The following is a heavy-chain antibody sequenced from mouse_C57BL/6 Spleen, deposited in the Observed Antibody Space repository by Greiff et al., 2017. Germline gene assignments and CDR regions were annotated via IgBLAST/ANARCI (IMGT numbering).Heavy chain of an antibody. CDR2: INPNNGGT. Sequence: DVQLQESGPELVKPGASVKMSCKASGYTFTDYNMHWVKQSHGKSLEWIGYINPNNGGTSYNQKFKGKATLTVNKSSSTAYMELRSLTSEDSAVYYCARGGYYGRWYFDVWGTGTTVTVSS. CDR1: GYTFTDYN. J-gene: IGHJ1*03. CDR3: ARGGYYGRWYFDV. V-gene: IGHV1-22*01. D-gene: IGHD1-1*01.